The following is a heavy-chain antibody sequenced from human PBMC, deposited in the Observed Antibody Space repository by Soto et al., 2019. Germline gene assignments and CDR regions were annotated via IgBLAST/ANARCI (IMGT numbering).Heavy chain of an antibody. CDR2: ISYDGSNK. V-gene: IGHV3-30*18. CDR3: AKGVTYYDFWSGLDY. Sequence: VQLVETGGGLIQPGGSLRLSCAASGFTVSSNYMSWVRQAPGKGLEWVAVISYDGSNKYYADSVKGRFTISRDNSKNTLYLQMNSLRAEDTAVYYCAKGVTYYDFWSGLDYWGQGTLVTVSS. D-gene: IGHD3-3*01. CDR1: GFTVSSNY. J-gene: IGHJ4*02.